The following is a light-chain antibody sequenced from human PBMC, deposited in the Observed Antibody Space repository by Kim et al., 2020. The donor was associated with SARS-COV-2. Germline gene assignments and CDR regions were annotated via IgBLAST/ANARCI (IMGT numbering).Light chain of an antibody. J-gene: IGLJ3*02. Sequence: QSVLTQPPSVSAAPGQKVTISCSGSSSNIGKNYVSWYQQLPKTAPKLLIYDNNKRPSGIPDRFSGSKSGTSATLSITGLQTGDEAHYYRGTWDSSLSAGVFGGGTQLTVL. V-gene: IGLV1-51*01. CDR1: SSNIGKNY. CDR3: GTWDSSLSAGV. CDR2: DNN.